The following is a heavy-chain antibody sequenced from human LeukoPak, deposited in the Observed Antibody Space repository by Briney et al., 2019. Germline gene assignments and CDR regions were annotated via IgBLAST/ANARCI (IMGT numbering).Heavy chain of an antibody. V-gene: IGHV1-18*01. J-gene: IGHJ6*02. CDR2: ISAYNGNT. D-gene: IGHD3-3*01. CDR3: ARVRFLEWLWDGMDV. Sequence: ASVTVSCKASGYTFTSYGISWVRQAPGQGLEWMGWISAYNGNTNYAQKLQGRVTMTTDTSTSTAYMELRSLRSDDTAVYYCARVRFLEWLWDGMDVWGQGTTVTVSS. CDR1: GYTFTSYG.